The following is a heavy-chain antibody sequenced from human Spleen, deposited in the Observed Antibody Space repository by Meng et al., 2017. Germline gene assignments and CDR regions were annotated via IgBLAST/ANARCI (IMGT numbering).Heavy chain of an antibody. CDR1: GYSITDYT. D-gene: IGHD2-21*02. CDR3: ARFCGGDCYTNTEYFRH. J-gene: IGHJ1*01. Sequence: QGRLVRSGSDVKKPGASVKVSCKASGYSITDYTMNWLRQAPGQGLEWMGWINTNTGHATYAQGFRGRFVFSLDTSVSTAYLQISSLKTEDTAMYYCARFCGGDCYTNTEYFRHWGQGTLVTVSS. V-gene: IGHV7-4-1*02. CDR2: INTNTGHA.